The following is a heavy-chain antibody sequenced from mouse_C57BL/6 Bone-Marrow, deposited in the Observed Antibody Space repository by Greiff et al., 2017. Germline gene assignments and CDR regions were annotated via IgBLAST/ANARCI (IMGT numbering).Heavy chain of an antibody. J-gene: IGHJ2*01. V-gene: IGHV1-52*01. CDR1: GYTFTSYW. D-gene: IGHD1-1*01. CDR2: IDPSDSET. CDR3: ARGITTVVADY. Sequence: QVQLQQPGAELVRPGSSVKLSCKASGYTFTSYWMHWVKQRPIQGLEWIGNIDPSDSETHYNQKFKDKATLTVDKSSSTASMQLSSLTSEASAVYYCARGITTVVADYWGQGTTLTVSS.